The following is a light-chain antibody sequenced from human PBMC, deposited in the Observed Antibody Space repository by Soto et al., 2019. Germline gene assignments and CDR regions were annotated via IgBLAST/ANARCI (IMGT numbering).Light chain of an antibody. Sequence: DIQMTQSPSSLSASIGDRVTITCRASQTIRSSLSWYQQKPGKAPNLLIYAASSLQSGVPSRFSGSGSGTDFTLTISSLQAEDVGTYYCQQSSTALWTFCQGTRVEIK. CDR2: AAS. CDR1: QTIRSS. CDR3: QQSSTALWT. V-gene: IGKV1-39*01. J-gene: IGKJ1*01.